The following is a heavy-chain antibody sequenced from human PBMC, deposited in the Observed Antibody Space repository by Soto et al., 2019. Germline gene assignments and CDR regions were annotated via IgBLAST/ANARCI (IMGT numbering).Heavy chain of an antibody. CDR2: IWYDGSNK. CDR3: ARDMEDHLGELSSLIDY. J-gene: IGHJ4*02. CDR1: GFTFSSYG. Sequence: GGSLRLSCAASGFTFSSYGMHWVRQAPGKGLEWVAVIWYDGSNKYYADSVKGRFTISRDNSKNTLYLQMNSLRAEDTAVYYCARDMEDHLGELSSLIDYWGQGTLVTVSS. V-gene: IGHV3-33*01. D-gene: IGHD3-16*02.